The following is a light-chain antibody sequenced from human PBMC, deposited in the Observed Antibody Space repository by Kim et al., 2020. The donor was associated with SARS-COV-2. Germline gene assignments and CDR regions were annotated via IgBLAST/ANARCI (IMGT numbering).Light chain of an antibody. CDR2: GAS. J-gene: IGKJ2*01. Sequence: VSPGERATLSCRANQSVSSNLAWYQQKSGQAPRLLIYGASTRATGTPDRFSASGSGTEFTLTINSLQSEDFAIYYCQQYNNWPPYTFGQGTKLEI. CDR3: QQYNNWPPYT. CDR1: QSVSSN. V-gene: IGKV3-15*01.